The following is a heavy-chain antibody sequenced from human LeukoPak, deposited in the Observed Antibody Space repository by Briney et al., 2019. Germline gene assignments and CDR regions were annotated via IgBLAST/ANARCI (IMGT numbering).Heavy chain of an antibody. CDR1: GYTFTGYY. V-gene: IGHV1-2*02. CDR2: INPNSGGT. J-gene: IGHJ3*02. CDR3: ARDLGAFDI. Sequence: ASVKVSCKASGYTFTGYYMHWVREAPGQGLQWMGWINPNSGGTNYAQKIQGRVTMTRDTSISTAYRERSRLRSDDTAVYYCARDLGAFDICGQETMVTVSS.